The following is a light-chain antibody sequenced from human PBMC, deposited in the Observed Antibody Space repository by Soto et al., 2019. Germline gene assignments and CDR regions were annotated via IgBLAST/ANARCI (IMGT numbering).Light chain of an antibody. Sequence: EIVMTQSPATLSVSPGERATLSCRASQSVSSNLAWYQQKPGQAPRLLIYGASTRATGIPARFSGSGSGTEFNITISSLQSEDFAVYSCQKYNHWPRTFGQGTKVEIK. J-gene: IGKJ1*01. CDR3: QKYNHWPRT. V-gene: IGKV3-15*01. CDR2: GAS. CDR1: QSVSSN.